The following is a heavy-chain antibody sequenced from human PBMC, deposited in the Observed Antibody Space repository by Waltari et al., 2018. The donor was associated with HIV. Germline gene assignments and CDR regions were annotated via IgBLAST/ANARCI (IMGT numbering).Heavy chain of an antibody. CDR1: GYSISSGYY. Sequence: QVQLQESGPGLVKPSETLSLTCAVSGYSISSGYYWGWIRQPPGKGLEWIGSIYHSGSTYYNPSLKSRVTISVDTSKNQFSLKLSSVTAADTAVYYCARTHHYDILTPMLYWGQGTLVTVSS. CDR3: ARTHHYDILTPMLY. V-gene: IGHV4-38-2*01. J-gene: IGHJ4*02. D-gene: IGHD3-9*01. CDR2: IYHSGST.